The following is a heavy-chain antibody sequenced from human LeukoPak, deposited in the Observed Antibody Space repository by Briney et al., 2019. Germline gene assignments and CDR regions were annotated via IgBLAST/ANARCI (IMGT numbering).Heavy chain of an antibody. J-gene: IGHJ4*02. CDR1: GFRFTSYG. Sequence: PGGSLRLSCAASGFRFTSYGMHWVRQAPGKGLEWVAVIWSDGTNKYYADSVKGRFAISRDDSHNMVYLQMNSLRAEDTAVYYCARSSSWYGPLNWGQGTLVTVSS. CDR2: IWSDGTNK. V-gene: IGHV3-33*01. D-gene: IGHD6-13*01. CDR3: ARSSSWYGPLN.